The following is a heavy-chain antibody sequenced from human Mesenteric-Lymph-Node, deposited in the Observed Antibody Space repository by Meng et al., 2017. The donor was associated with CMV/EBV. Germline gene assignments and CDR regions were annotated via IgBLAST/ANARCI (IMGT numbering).Heavy chain of an antibody. Sequence: GGSLRLSCAASGFTFSSYWMSWVRQAPGKGLEWVANIKQDGSEKYYVDSVKGRFTISRDNAKNSLYLQMNSLRADDTAVYYCARGSITGNGDYFDYWGQGTLVTVSS. J-gene: IGHJ4*02. V-gene: IGHV3-7*01. CDR3: ARGSITGNGDYFDY. CDR2: IKQDGSEK. CDR1: GFTFSSYW. D-gene: IGHD1-20*01.